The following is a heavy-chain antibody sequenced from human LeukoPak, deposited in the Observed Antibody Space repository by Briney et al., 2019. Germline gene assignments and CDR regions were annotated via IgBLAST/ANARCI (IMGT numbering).Heavy chain of an antibody. CDR2: IIPILGIA. CDR1: GGTFSSYA. J-gene: IGHJ3*02. D-gene: IGHD3-16*01. CDR3: ARPPGKLEFGEEDVFDI. Sequence: GASVKVSCKASGGTFSSYAISWVRQAPGQGLEWMGRIIPILGIANYAQKFQGRVTITADKSTSTAYMELSSLRSEDTAVYYCARPPGKLEFGEEDVFDIGGKGKRATVFS. V-gene: IGHV1-69*04.